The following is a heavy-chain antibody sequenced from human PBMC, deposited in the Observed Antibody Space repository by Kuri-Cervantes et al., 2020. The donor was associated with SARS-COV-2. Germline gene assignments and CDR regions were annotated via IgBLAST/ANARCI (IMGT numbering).Heavy chain of an antibody. D-gene: IGHD1-1*01. CDR1: GVSVTTFGSY. V-gene: IGHV4-31*02. J-gene: IGHJ4*02. CDR3: ARGTID. Sequence: SETLSLTCTVSGVSVTTFGSYWTWIRQPPGKGLEWVGYIYYNGSNYYNPSLRIRVIVSVDRSKNQFSLNLNSVTAADTALYYCARGTIDWGQGTLVTVSS. CDR2: IYYNGSN.